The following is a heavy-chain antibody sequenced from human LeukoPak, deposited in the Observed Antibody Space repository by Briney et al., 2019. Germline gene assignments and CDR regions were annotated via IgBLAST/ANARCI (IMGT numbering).Heavy chain of an antibody. Sequence: GGSLRLSCAASGFTFSDYYMSWIRLAPGKGLEWVSYIRSSGSTIYYADSVKGRFTISRDNAKNSLYLQMNSLRAEDTAVYYCARGGSYCSGGSCYFDYWGQGTLVTVSS. V-gene: IGHV3-11*04. CDR3: ARGGSYCSGGSCYFDY. CDR2: IRSSGSTI. CDR1: GFTFSDYY. D-gene: IGHD2-15*01. J-gene: IGHJ4*02.